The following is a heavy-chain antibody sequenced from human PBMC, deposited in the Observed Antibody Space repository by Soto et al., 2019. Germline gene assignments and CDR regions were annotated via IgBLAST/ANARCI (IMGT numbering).Heavy chain of an antibody. V-gene: IGHV3-66*01. CDR3: ARENYYYGMDV. Sequence: EVQLVESGGGLDQPGGSLRLSCAASGFTVGLNFMTWVRQAPGKGLEWVSVINAGGTTYYADSVKGRFSISRDDSKNTLYLQMNSLRAEDTAVYYCARENYYYGMDVWGQGTTVTVSS. J-gene: IGHJ6*02. CDR2: INAGGTT. CDR1: GFTVGLNF.